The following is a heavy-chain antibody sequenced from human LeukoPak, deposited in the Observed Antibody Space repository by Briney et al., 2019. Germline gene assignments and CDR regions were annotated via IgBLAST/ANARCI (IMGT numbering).Heavy chain of an antibody. CDR3: ARERYCSSTSCYAFDY. Sequence: ASVKVSCKASGRTFSSYAISWVRQAPGEGREWVGGIIPMCGTENYAQRSQGRATITTDESTSTAYMELSSLRSEDTAVYYCARERYCSSTSCYAFDYWGQGTLVTVSS. V-gene: IGHV1-69*05. J-gene: IGHJ4*02. D-gene: IGHD2-2*01. CDR1: GRTFSSYA. CDR2: IIPMCGTE.